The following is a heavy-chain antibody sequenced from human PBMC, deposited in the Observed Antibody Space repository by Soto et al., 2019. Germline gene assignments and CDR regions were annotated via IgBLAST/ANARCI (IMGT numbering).Heavy chain of an antibody. D-gene: IGHD3-3*01. CDR2: ISWNSGSI. CDR1: GFTFDDYA. Sequence: PGGALRLSCAASGFTFDDYAMHWVRQAPGKGLEWVSGISWNSGSIGYADSVKGRFTISRDNAKNSLYLQMNSLRAEDTALYYCAKAYYDFWSGDYYYYGMDVWGQGTTVTVSS. CDR3: AKAYYDFWSGDYYYYGMDV. V-gene: IGHV3-9*01. J-gene: IGHJ6*02.